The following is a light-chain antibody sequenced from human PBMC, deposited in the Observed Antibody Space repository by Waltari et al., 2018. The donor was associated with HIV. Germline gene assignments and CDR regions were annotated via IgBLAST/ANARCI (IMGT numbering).Light chain of an antibody. J-gene: IGKJ4*01. CDR1: QSVSSN. Sequence: EIVMTQSPATLSVSPGETATLSCRASQSVSSNLAWYQQKPGQAPRLLIYGASTRATGIPARFSGSGSWTEFTLTITSLQSEDFAVYYCQQYSDWPPFTFGGGTKVEIK. CDR2: GAS. CDR3: QQYSDWPPFT. V-gene: IGKV3-15*01.